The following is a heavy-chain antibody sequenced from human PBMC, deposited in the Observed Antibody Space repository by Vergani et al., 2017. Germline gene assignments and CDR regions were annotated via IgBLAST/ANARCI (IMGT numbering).Heavy chain of an antibody. CDR3: ATNRGGAAAI. Sequence: QVQLQESGPGLVKPSETLSLTCTVSGGSISSYYWSWIRQPPGKGLEWIGYLYYSGSTNYNPSLKSRVTISVDTSKNQFSLKLSSVTAADTAVYYCATNRGGAAAIWGQGTMVTVSS. CDR1: GGSISSYY. D-gene: IGHD6-13*01. CDR2: LYYSGST. J-gene: IGHJ3*02. V-gene: IGHV4-59*01.